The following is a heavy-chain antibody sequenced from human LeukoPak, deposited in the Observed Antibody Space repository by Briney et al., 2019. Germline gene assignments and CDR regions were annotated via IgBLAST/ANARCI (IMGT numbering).Heavy chain of an antibody. J-gene: IGHJ4*02. CDR2: IQSRTYGGAT. V-gene: IGHV3-49*04. D-gene: IGHD2-2*01. CDR3: TASDHLYCSSISCHFDY. CDR1: GFTFSNYA. Sequence: GGSLRLSCAASGFTFSNYAMRWVRQAPGKGLEWVGFIQSRTYGGATQYAASVKGRFSISRDDYKSIAYLQMNSLKTEDTAVYYCTASDHLYCSSISCHFDYWGQGTLVTVSS.